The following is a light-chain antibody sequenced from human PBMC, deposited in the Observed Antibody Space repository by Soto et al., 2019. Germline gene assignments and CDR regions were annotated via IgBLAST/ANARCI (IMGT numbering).Light chain of an antibody. Sequence: QDVVTEPACVSGSPGQSITISCTGTSSDVGGYDYVSWYQQPPGKAPKLMIYDVSNWPSGVSNRFSGSKSGNTASLTISGLQAEDEADYYCSSYTSSGTLVFGTGTKVTVL. V-gene: IGLV2-14*01. J-gene: IGLJ1*01. CDR1: SSDVGGYDY. CDR3: SSYTSSGTLV. CDR2: DVS.